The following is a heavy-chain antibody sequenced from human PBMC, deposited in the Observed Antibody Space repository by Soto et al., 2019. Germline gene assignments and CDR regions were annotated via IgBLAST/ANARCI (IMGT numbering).Heavy chain of an antibody. CDR1: GFTFSSYW. V-gene: IGHV3-74*01. Sequence: GSLRLSCAASGFTFSSYWMHWVRQAPGKGLVWVSRINSDGSSTSYADSVKGRFTISRDNAKNTLYLQMNSLRAEDTAVYYCARVPKKYSSSWPLDYWGQGTLVTVSS. D-gene: IGHD6-13*01. CDR3: ARVPKKYSSSWPLDY. CDR2: INSDGSST. J-gene: IGHJ4*02.